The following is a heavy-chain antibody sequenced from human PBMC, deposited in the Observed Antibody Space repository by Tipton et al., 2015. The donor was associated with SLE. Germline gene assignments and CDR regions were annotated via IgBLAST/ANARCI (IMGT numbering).Heavy chain of an antibody. CDR1: GFTFDDYG. Sequence: SLRLSCAASGFTFDDYGMSWVRQDPGKGLEWVSGINWNGASTGYADSVKSRFTISRDTANNSLYLQMNSLRAEDTALYYCARGGEVAGNDYWGQGTLVTVSS. J-gene: IGHJ4*02. D-gene: IGHD6-19*01. V-gene: IGHV3-20*04. CDR2: INWNGAST. CDR3: ARGGEVAGNDY.